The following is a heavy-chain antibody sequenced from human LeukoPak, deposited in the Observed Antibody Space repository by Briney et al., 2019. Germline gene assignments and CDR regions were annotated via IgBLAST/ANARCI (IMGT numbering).Heavy chain of an antibody. J-gene: IGHJ4*02. V-gene: IGHV4-61*02. D-gene: IGHD2-2*01. Sequence: SETLSLTCTVSGGSISSGSYYWSWIRQPAGKGMEWIGRIYASGSTNYNPSLKSRVTISVDTSKNQFSLKLTSVTAADTAVYFCARATIRYCSSTSCYEDYWGQGTLVTVSS. CDR2: IYASGST. CDR3: ARATIRYCSSTSCYEDY. CDR1: GGSISSGSYY.